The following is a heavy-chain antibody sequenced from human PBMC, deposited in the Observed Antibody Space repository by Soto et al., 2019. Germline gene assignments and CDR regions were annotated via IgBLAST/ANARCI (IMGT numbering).Heavy chain of an antibody. V-gene: IGHV3-23*01. CDR2: ISGSGGST. J-gene: IGHJ5*02. Sequence: PGGSLRLSCAASGFTFRNYAVSWVRQAPGKGLEWVSAISGSGGSTYYADSVKGRFTISRDNSKNTLYLQMNSLRAEDTAVYYCAKDHRKGSSSNWFDPWGQGTLVTVSS. CDR3: AKDHRKGSSSNWFDP. CDR1: GFTFRNYA. D-gene: IGHD6-6*01.